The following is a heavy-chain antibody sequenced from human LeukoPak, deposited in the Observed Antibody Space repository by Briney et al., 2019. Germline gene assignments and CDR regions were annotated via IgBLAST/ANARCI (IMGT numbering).Heavy chain of an antibody. J-gene: IGHJ6*04. CDR3: AKDLDYLQDYYYGMDV. V-gene: IGHV3-43D*04. CDR1: GFTFDDYA. CDR2: ISWDGGST. D-gene: IGHD4-11*01. Sequence: GGCLRLSCAASGFTFDDYAMHWVRQAPGKGLEWVSLISWDGGSTYYADSVKGRFTISRDNSKNSLYLQMNSLRAEDTALYYCAKDLDYLQDYYYGMDVWGKGTTVTVSS.